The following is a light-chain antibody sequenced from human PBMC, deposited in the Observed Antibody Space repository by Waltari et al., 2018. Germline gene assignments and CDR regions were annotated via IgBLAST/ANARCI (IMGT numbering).Light chain of an antibody. V-gene: IGKV1-17*01. CDR2: AAS. J-gene: IGKJ4*01. Sequence: DIQMTQSPSSLSASTGDRVTITCMASQGITTYLNCYQQKPGNAPKRLIYAASSLESGVPSRFSGSGSGTHFTLTISSLQPEDFATYYCLQFYSDPLTFGGGTKVEIE. CDR3: LQFYSDPLT. CDR1: QGITTY.